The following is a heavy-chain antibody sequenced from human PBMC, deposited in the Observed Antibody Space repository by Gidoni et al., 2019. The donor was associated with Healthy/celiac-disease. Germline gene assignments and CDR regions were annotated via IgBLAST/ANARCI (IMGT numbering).Heavy chain of an antibody. Sequence: EVQLVESGGGLVKPGGSLRLSCAASGFTFSSYSMNWVRQAPGKGLEWGSSISSSSSYIYYADSVKGRFTISRDNAKNSLYLQMNSLRAEDTAVYYCARGIDYYGSGSYARPDYFDYWGQGTLVTVSS. V-gene: IGHV3-21*01. CDR2: ISSSSSYI. J-gene: IGHJ4*02. D-gene: IGHD3-10*01. CDR1: GFTFSSYS. CDR3: ARGIDYYGSGSYARPDYFDY.